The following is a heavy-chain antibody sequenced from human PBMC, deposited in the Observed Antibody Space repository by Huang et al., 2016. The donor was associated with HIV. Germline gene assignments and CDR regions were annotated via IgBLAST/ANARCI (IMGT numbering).Heavy chain of an antibody. J-gene: IGHJ4*02. V-gene: IGHV2-5*02. Sequence: QITLKESGPTLVKPTQTLTLTCTFSGFSITTDGAGVGWIRQPPVKALEWLALIFWDDDKRYSPSLKNRLSITKDTSKNQVVLTMTNMDPVDTATYFCAHRQTYDFWGGSFDSWGQGTLVTVSS. CDR1: GFSITTDGAG. CDR3: AHRQTYDFWGGSFDS. CDR2: IFWDDDK. D-gene: IGHD3-3*01.